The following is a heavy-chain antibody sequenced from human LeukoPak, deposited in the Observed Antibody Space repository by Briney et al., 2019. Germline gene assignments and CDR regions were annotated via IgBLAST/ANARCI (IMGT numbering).Heavy chain of an antibody. CDR3: AXXXXXXXXXXVLXXXDY. V-gene: IGHV4-59*08. CDR1: GGSIXSYY. J-gene: IGHJ4*02. CDR2: IYYSGST. Sequence: XXVSGGSIXSYYWSWIRQPPGKGLEWIGYIYYSGSTNYNPSLKSRVTISVDTSKNQFSLRLSSVTAADTAVYYCAXXXXXXXXXXVLXXXDYWGQXTXVTVSS.